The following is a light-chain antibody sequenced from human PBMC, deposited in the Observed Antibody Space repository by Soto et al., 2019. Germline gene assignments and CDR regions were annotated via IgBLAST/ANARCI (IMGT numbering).Light chain of an antibody. J-gene: IGKJ2*01. V-gene: IGKV4-1*01. CDR2: WAS. Sequence: DIVMTQSPDSLAVSLGERVTINCKSSQSVLYSSNNKNYLAWYQQRPGQPPNLLIYWASTRESGVPDRFSGSGSGTDFTLTISSLQAEDVAVYYCQQYYSSPHTFGQGTKLEIK. CDR1: QSVLYSSNNKNY. CDR3: QQYYSSPHT.